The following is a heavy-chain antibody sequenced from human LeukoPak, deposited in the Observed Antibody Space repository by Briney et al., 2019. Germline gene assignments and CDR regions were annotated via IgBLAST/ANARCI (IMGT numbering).Heavy chain of an antibody. Sequence: GASVKVSCKASGYTFTSYEINWVRQATGQGLEWMGWMNPNSANTGYAQKFQGRVTMTRDTSISTAYMELSSLTSEDTAVYYCARGPSYGSGSYNIYGIDYWGQGTLVTVSS. CDR2: MNPNSANT. D-gene: IGHD3-10*01. V-gene: IGHV1-8*01. J-gene: IGHJ4*02. CDR3: ARGPSYGSGSYNIYGIDY. CDR1: GYTFTSYE.